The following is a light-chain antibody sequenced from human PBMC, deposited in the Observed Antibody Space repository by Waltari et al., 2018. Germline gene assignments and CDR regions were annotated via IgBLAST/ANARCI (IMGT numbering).Light chain of an antibody. Sequence: EIVLTPSPGPLSLSLGERATVSCRASQSVSRALAWYHQKPGQAPRLLIYGASTRATGIPDRFSGSGSGTDFSLTISRLEPDDFAVYYCQHYLRLPVTFGQGTTVEI. CDR2: GAS. J-gene: IGKJ1*01. CDR1: QSVSRA. V-gene: IGKV3-20*01. CDR3: QHYLRLPVT.